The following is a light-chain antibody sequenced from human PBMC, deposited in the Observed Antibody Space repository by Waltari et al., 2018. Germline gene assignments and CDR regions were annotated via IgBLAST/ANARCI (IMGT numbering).Light chain of an antibody. CDR2: AAS. Sequence: DIQMTQSPSSLSASVGDRVTITCRASQSIATSLNWYQHRAGKAPRLLIYAASSLQGRVSSRFSGSGSGTDFTLTIDSLQPEDVATYYCQQSYSTPSFTFGPGTKVDI. V-gene: IGKV1-39*01. CDR1: QSIATS. J-gene: IGKJ3*01. CDR3: QQSYSTPSFT.